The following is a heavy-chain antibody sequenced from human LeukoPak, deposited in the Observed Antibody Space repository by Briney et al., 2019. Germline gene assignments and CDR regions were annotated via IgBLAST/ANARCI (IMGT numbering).Heavy chain of an antibody. CDR2: ISGSGGTT. CDR1: GFTFSNYG. J-gene: IGHJ4*02. D-gene: IGHD6-19*01. Sequence: PGGSLRLSCAASGFTFSNYGMSWVRQAPGKGLEWISAISGSGGTTYYADSVKGQFTISRDNSNNTLYLQMNSLRAEDTAVYYCARVISVAGYDYWGQGTLVTVSS. CDR3: ARVISVAGYDY. V-gene: IGHV3-23*01.